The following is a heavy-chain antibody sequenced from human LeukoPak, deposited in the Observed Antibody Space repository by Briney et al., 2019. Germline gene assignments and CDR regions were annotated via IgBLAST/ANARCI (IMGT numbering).Heavy chain of an antibody. CDR3: ARESYYYDSSGHHTTDY. V-gene: IGHV3-11*01. J-gene: IGHJ4*02. D-gene: IGHD3-22*01. Sequence: GGSLRLSCAASGFTFSDYYMSWIRQAPGKGLEWVSYISSSGSTIYYADSVKGRFTISRDNAKNSLYLQMNSLRAEDTAVYYCARESYYYDSSGHHTTDYWGQGTLVTVSS. CDR1: GFTFSDYY. CDR2: ISSSGSTI.